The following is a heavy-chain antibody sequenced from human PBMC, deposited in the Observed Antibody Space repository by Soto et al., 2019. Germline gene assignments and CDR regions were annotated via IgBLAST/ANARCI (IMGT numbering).Heavy chain of an antibody. CDR3: PRRGTAVLPQDWYGP. D-gene: IGHD2-21*02. CDR2: IIADSGNT. J-gene: IGHJ5*02. V-gene: IGHV1-3*01. Sequence: ASVKVSCKASGYTFTNSAEHWLRHVPGQRLEWMGWIIADSGNTKYSQRFQGRVTITRDTSASTAYMELSSLRSEDTAVYFCPRRGTAVLPQDWYGPWGPGTLVTVSS. CDR1: GYTFTNSA.